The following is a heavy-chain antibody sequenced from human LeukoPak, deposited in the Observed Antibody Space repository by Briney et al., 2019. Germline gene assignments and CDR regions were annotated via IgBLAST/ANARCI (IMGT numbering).Heavy chain of an antibody. CDR1: GGSISSSSYY. J-gene: IGHJ4*02. V-gene: IGHV4-39*07. CDR3: ARAPGLSRYDFGGGPFDY. CDR2: IYYSGST. D-gene: IGHD3-3*01. Sequence: SQTLSLTCTVSGGSISSSSYYWGWIRQPPGKGLEWIGSIYYSGSTYYNPSLKSRVTISVDTSKNQFSLKLSSVTAADTAVYYCARAPGLSRYDFGGGPFDYWGQGTLVTVSS.